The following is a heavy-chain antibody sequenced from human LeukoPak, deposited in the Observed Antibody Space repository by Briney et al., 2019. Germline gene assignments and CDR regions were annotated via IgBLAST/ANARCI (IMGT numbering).Heavy chain of an antibody. CDR1: GGSISSSSYY. J-gene: IGHJ4*02. Sequence: PSETLSLTCTVSGGSISSSSYYWGWIRQPAGKVLEWIGSIYYSGSTYYNPSLKSRVTISVDTSKNQFSLKLSSVTAADTAVYYCARHFRHFDYWGQGTLVTVSS. CDR3: ARHFRHFDY. CDR2: IYYSGST. V-gene: IGHV4-39*01.